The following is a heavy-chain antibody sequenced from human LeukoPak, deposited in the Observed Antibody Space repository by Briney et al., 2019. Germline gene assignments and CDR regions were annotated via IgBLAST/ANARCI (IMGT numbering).Heavy chain of an antibody. D-gene: IGHD6-19*01. V-gene: IGHV1-2*02. J-gene: IGHJ6*02. CDR1: GYTFTGYY. CDR3: ASSSGWYVGVYYYYGMDV. Sequence: ASVKVSCKASGYTFTGYYMHWVRQAPGQGLEWLGWINPNSGGTNYAQKFQGRVTMTRDTSISTAYMELSRLRSDDTAVYYCASSSGWYVGVYYYYGMDVWGQGTTVTVSS. CDR2: INPNSGGT.